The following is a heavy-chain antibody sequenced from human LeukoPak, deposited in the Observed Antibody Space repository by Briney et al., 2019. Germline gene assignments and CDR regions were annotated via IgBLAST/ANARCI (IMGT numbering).Heavy chain of an antibody. Sequence: PSENLSRNCAGYGGSFSGYYWRWIGQAPGKGLEWIGEINHSRSSNYCPSLKSRFTISVDTSKSQFSLKLSSVTTTDTAVYYCARAIPKIMFRGYYFDYWGQGTLVTVSS. CDR3: ARAIPKIMFRGYYFDY. J-gene: IGHJ4*02. CDR2: INHSRSS. CDR1: GGSFSGYY. V-gene: IGHV4-34*01. D-gene: IGHD3-10*01.